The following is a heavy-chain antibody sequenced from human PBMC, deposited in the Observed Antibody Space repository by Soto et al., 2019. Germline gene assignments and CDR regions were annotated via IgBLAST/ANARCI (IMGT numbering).Heavy chain of an antibody. Sequence: AGGSLRLSCAASGFTFSSYAMSWVRQAPGKGLEWVSAISGSGGSTYYADSVKGRFTISRDNSKNTLYLQMNSLRAEDTAVYYCAKRSSYSSGPFDYWGQGTLVTVSS. CDR1: GFTFSSYA. CDR2: ISGSGGST. J-gene: IGHJ4*02. V-gene: IGHV3-23*01. D-gene: IGHD6-19*01. CDR3: AKRSSYSSGPFDY.